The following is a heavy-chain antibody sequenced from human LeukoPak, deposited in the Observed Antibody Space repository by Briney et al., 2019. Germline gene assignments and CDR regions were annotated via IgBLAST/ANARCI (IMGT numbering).Heavy chain of an antibody. Sequence: GGSLRLACAASGFTFSNYAMSWVRQAPGKGLEWVSAISPGGSDTYYADSLRGRFTISRDNSKKTLSLQMSSLRAEDSAVYYCAKRGGYETMAAFDYWGQGTLVTVSS. D-gene: IGHD3-10*01. J-gene: IGHJ4*02. CDR1: GFTFSNYA. CDR3: AKRGGYETMAAFDY. V-gene: IGHV3-23*01. CDR2: ISPGGSDT.